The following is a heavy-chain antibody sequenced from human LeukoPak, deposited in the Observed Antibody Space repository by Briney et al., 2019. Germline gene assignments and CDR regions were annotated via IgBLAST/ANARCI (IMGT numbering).Heavy chain of an antibody. D-gene: IGHD3-22*01. J-gene: IGHJ3*02. V-gene: IGHV1-69*13. CDR2: IIPIFGTA. CDR1: GGTFSSYA. Sequence: SVKVSCKASGGTFSSYAISWVRQAPGQGLEWMGGIIPIFGTANYAQKFQGRVTITADESTSTAYMELSSLRSEDTAVYYCARDRTEADSSGDHAFDIWGQGTMVTVSS. CDR3: ARDRTEADSSGDHAFDI.